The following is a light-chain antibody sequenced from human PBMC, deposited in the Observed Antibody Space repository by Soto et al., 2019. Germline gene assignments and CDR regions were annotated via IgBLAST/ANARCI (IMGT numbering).Light chain of an antibody. V-gene: IGKV3-11*01. CDR3: QQRSNWPRWT. CDR1: QSVSSY. J-gene: IGKJ1*01. Sequence: ERLWPPSTASMSLSPGDISQLSGMSTQSVSSYLAWYQQKPGQAHRLLIYDASNRATGIPARFSGSGSGTDFTLTIRSLEPEDFAVYYCQQRSNWPRWTVGQGTKGDIK. CDR2: DAS.